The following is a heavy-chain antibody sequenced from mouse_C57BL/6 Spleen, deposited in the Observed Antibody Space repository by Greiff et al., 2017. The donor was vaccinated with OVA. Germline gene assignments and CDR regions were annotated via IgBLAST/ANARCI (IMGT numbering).Heavy chain of an antibody. J-gene: IGHJ1*03. CDR2: ISYSGST. CDR1: GYSITSDY. CDR3: ARTYDYDEGYFDV. D-gene: IGHD2-4*01. V-gene: IGHV3-8*01. Sequence: EVMLVESGPGLAKPSQTLSLTCSVTGYSITSDYWNWIRKFPGNKLEYMGYISYSGSTYYNPSLKSRISITRDTSKNQYYLQLNSVTTEDTATYYCARTYDYDEGYFDVWGTGTTVTVSS.